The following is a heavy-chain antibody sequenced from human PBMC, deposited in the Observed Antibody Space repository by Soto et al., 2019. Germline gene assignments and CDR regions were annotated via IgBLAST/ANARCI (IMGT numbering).Heavy chain of an antibody. Sequence: SETVSLTCTVSGGSITSHYWTCMRQPPGEGLEWIGYIHYSGSTNYNPSLKSRVTMSIDTSMNQFSLKLTSVTAADTAVYYCARTYYDFWSGQYYYYLDVWGKGTSVTVS. D-gene: IGHD3-3*01. CDR3: ARTYYDFWSGQYYYYLDV. J-gene: IGHJ6*03. V-gene: IGHV4-59*11. CDR1: GGSITSHY. CDR2: IHYSGST.